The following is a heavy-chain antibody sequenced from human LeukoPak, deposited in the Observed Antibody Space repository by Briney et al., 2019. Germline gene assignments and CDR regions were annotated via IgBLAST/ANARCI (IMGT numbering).Heavy chain of an antibody. J-gene: IGHJ4*02. CDR3: ARDKDYGGNSGFDY. V-gene: IGHV3-21*04. D-gene: IGHD4-23*01. CDR2: ISSTSVYT. Sequence: GGSLRLSCAASGFTFNYHCMNWVRQAPGKGLEWLSSISSTSVYTSYADSVKGRFTISRDNARNSLYLQMNNLRAEDTAVYYCARDKDYGGNSGFDYWGQGTLVTVSS. CDR1: GFTFNYHC.